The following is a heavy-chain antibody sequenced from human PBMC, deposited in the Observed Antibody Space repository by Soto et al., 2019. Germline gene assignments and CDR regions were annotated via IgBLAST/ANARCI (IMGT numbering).Heavy chain of an antibody. CDR1: GFTFSSYA. V-gene: IGHV3-23*01. D-gene: IGHD4-17*01. Sequence: GGSLRLSCAASGFTFSSYAMSWVRQAPGKGLEWVSAISGSGGSTYYADSVKGRFTISRDNSKNTLYLQMNSLRAEDTAVYYCAKRGPTTVTSFGGYYFDYWGQGTLVTVSS. J-gene: IGHJ4*02. CDR3: AKRGPTTVTSFGGYYFDY. CDR2: ISGSGGST.